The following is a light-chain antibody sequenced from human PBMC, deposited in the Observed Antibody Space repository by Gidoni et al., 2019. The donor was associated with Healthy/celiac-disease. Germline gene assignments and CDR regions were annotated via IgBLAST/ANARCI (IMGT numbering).Light chain of an antibody. V-gene: IGKV1-27*01. Sequence: DIQMTQSPSSLSASVGDRVTITCRASQGISTYLAWYQQKPGKVPKLLIYAASTLQSGVPSRFSGSGSGTDFTLTISSLQPEDVATYYCQKYNSAPQGTFGQGTRLEIK. J-gene: IGKJ5*01. CDR2: AAS. CDR1: QGISTY. CDR3: QKYNSAPQGT.